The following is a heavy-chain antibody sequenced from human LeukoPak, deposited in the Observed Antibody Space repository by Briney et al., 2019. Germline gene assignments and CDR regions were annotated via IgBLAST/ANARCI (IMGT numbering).Heavy chain of an antibody. CDR3: ARGYARFYYYYMDV. CDR2: ISHSGRP. CDR1: GGSFSGYY. J-gene: IGHJ6*03. D-gene: IGHD6-6*01. Sequence: PSETLSLTCAVYGGSFSGYYWSWIRQPAGKGLEWIGEISHSGRPNYNPSLKSRVTISVDTSKNHFSLRLRSVTAADTAVYYCARGYARFYYYYMDVWGKGTTVTVSS. V-gene: IGHV4-34*01.